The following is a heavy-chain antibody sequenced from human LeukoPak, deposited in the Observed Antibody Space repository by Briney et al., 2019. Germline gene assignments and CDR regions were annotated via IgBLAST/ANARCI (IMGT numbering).Heavy chain of an antibody. CDR3: AKEGYYDSSGYSSFDY. D-gene: IGHD3-22*01. Sequence: GGSLRLSCSASGFTFTTYGMNWVRQAPGKGLEWVSGIGGSGTRTYYADSVKGRFTISRDNSKNTLYLQMNSLRAEDTAVYYCAKEGYYDSSGYSSFDYWGQGTLVTVSS. J-gene: IGHJ4*02. CDR2: IGGSGTRT. V-gene: IGHV3-23*01. CDR1: GFTFTTYG.